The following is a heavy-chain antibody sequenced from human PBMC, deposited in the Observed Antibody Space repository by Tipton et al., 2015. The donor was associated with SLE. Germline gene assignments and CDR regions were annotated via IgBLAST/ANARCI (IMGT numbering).Heavy chain of an antibody. CDR1: GFTFDDYT. J-gene: IGHJ3*02. CDR3: ARDKMVIEAFDI. D-gene: IGHD3-22*01. V-gene: IGHV3-43*01. CDR2: ISWDGGST. Sequence: SLRLSCAASGFTFDDYTMHWVRQAPGKGLEWVSLISWDGGSTYYADSVKGRFTISRDNSKNSLYLQMNSLRAEDTAVYYCARDKMVIEAFDIWGQGTMVTVSS.